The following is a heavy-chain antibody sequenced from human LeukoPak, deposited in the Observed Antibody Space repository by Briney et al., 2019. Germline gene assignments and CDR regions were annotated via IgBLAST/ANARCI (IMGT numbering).Heavy chain of an antibody. J-gene: IGHJ4*02. V-gene: IGHV4-39*01. Sequence: PSETLSLTCTISGSSITSVSHYWGWIRQPPGTGLEWIGDIYYTGRTYYSPSLRSRVTMSVHTSENQFSLRLNSVTAVDTAVYYCARRWGNIVGVTYEYWGQGTLVTVSS. CDR2: IYYTGRT. D-gene: IGHD3-16*01. CDR1: GSSITSVSHY. CDR3: ARRWGNIVGVTYEY.